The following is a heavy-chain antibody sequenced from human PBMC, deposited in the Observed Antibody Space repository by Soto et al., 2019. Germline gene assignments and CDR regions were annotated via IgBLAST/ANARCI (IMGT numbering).Heavy chain of an antibody. Sequence: QLEQSGAEVKKPGASVRVSCKTSGPTFIAYYIHWVRQAPGQGLEWMGWIDPKSGGTTYEQKFLGRVTMTRDTSINTAYMVLNRLTSDDTAVYYCARVSVDVPEWGQGTLITVSS. CDR3: ARVSVDVPE. CDR2: IDPKSGGT. J-gene: IGHJ4*02. CDR1: GPTFIAYY. V-gene: IGHV1-2*02. D-gene: IGHD5-12*01.